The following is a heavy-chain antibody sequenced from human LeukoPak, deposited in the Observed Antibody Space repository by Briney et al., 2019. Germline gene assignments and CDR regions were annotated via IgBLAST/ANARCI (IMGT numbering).Heavy chain of an antibody. D-gene: IGHD3-22*01. CDR2: FDPEDGET. J-gene: IGHJ3*02. CDR3: AAGSPAEYYYDSRGFFDI. CDR1: GYTLTELS. Sequence: GASVKVSCKVSGYTLTELSMHWVRQAPGKGLEWMGGFDPEDGETIYAQKFQGRVTMTEDTSTDTAYMELSSLRSEDTAVYYCAAGSPAEYYYDSRGFFDIWGQGTMVTVSS. V-gene: IGHV1-24*01.